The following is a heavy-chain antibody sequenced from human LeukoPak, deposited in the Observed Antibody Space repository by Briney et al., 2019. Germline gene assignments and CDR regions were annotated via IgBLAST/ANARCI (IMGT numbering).Heavy chain of an antibody. CDR3: VKAGGTSGYRPLHH. CDR1: GFTFDDYA. J-gene: IGHJ1*01. CDR2: ISWNSGNM. D-gene: IGHD3-22*01. V-gene: IGHV3-9*01. Sequence: GGSLRLSCAASGFTFDDYAMHWVRQAPGKGLEWVSGISWNSGNMGYADSVKGRFTISRDNAKNSLYLQMSSLRPEDTALYRCVKAGGTSGYRPLHHWGQGTLVTVSS.